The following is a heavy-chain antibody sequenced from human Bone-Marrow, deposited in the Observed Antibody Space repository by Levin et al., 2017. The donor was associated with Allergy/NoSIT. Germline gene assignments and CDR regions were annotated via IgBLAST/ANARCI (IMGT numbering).Heavy chain of an antibody. J-gene: IGHJ6*02. CDR2: IPSGRSTK. CDR1: GFTFSNYA. Sequence: PGGSLRLSCAASGFTFSNYAMHWVRQVPGKGLEWVAAIPSGRSTKYYADSVQGRFTISRDNSKDTVYLQMYSLRAEDTAVYHCAKDVLDTTHGDCCFHGVAAWGQGTTVTVSS. CDR3: AKDVLDTTHGDCCFHGVAA. V-gene: IGHV3-30*18. D-gene: IGHD2-21*02.